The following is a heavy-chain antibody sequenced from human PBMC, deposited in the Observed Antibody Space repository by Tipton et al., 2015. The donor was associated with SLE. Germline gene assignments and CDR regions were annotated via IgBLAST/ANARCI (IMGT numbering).Heavy chain of an antibody. Sequence: LRLSCTVSGGSISSGSYYWSWIRQPAGKGLEWIGRIYTSGSTNYNPSLKSRVTISVDTSKNQFSLKLSSVTAADTAVYYCARVLGVVKSYYMDVWGKGTTVTVFS. J-gene: IGHJ6*03. CDR2: IYTSGST. CDR3: ARVLGVVKSYYMDV. CDR1: GGSISSGSYY. V-gene: IGHV4-61*02. D-gene: IGHD3-3*01.